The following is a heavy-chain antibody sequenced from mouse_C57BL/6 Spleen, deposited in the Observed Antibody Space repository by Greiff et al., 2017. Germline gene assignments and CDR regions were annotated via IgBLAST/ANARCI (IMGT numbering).Heavy chain of an antibody. V-gene: IGHV8-8*01. CDR1: GFSLSTFGMG. J-gene: IGHJ4*01. D-gene: IGHD3-2*02. Sequence: QVTLKESGPGILQPSQTLSLTCSFSGFSLSTFGMGVGWIRQPSGKGLEWLAHIWWDDDKYYNPALKSRLTISKATSKNQVFLKIANVDTADTATYYCARIAGTAQAKDSGYAMDYWGQGTSVTVSS. CDR2: IWWDDDK. CDR3: ARIAGTAQAKDSGYAMDY.